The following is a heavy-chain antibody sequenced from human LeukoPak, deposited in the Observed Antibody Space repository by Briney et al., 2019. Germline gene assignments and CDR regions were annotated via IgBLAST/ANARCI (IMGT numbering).Heavy chain of an antibody. CDR2: ITGSGTDT. CDR1: GFTFYNYA. D-gene: IGHD6-6*01. V-gene: IGHV3-23*01. CDR3: AKGSSSSRPYYFDY. J-gene: IGHJ4*02. Sequence: PGGSLRLSCAASGFTFYNYAMSWVRQTPGKGLEWVSAITGSGTDTFHADSVRGRFTISRDNSESTLYLQMNSLRAEDTATYYCAKGSSSSRPYYFDYWGQGTLVTASS.